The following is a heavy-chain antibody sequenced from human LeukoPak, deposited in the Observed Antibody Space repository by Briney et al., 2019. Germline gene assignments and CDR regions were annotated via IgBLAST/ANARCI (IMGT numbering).Heavy chain of an antibody. V-gene: IGHV1-69*13. J-gene: IGHJ4*02. D-gene: IGHD3-22*01. Sequence: GASVKVSCKASGGAFSSYAISWVRQAPGQGLEWMGGIIPIFGTANYAQKFQGRVTITADESTSTAYMELSSLRSEDTAVYYCARDYYDSSGYYDYWGQGTLVTVSS. CDR2: IIPIFGTA. CDR1: GGAFSSYA. CDR3: ARDYYDSSGYYDY.